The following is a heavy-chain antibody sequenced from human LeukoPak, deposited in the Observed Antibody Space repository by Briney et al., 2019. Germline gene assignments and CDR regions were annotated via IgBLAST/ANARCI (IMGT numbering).Heavy chain of an antibody. Sequence: GGSLRLSCAASGFTFSDYYMSWIRQAPGKGLEWVSDISGSGGSTYYADSVKGRFTISRDNSKNTLYLQMNSLRAEDTAVYYCAKGRKLELSHPDYWGQGTLVTVSS. CDR3: AKGRKLELSHPDY. J-gene: IGHJ4*02. CDR2: ISGSGGST. CDR1: GFTFSDYY. D-gene: IGHD1-7*01. V-gene: IGHV3-23*01.